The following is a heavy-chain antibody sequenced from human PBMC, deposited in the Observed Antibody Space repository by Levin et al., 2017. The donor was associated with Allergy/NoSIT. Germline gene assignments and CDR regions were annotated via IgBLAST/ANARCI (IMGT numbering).Heavy chain of an antibody. D-gene: IGHD3-16*01. CDR2: MYPGDSDT. V-gene: IGHV5-51*01. J-gene: IGHJ4*02. Sequence: ASVKVSCKGSGYSFTTYWIGWVRQMPGKGLEWMGIMYPGDSDTRYSPSFQGQVIISADKSISTAYLQWSSLKASDTAMYYCARYVELGYFDYWGQGTLVTVSS. CDR3: ARYVELGYFDY. CDR1: GYSFTTYW.